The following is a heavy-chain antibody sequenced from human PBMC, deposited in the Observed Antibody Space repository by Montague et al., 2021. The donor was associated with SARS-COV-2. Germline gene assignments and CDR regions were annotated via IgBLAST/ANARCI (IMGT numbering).Heavy chain of an antibody. CDR3: GRTPGRGGMDV. CDR1: GGSISGYY. J-gene: IGHJ6*02. Sequence: SETLSLTCTVSGGSISGYYWSWIRQAPGKELEWIAYISYRGNTNYNPSLKSRVTISLEESKSQFSLKLCSVTAADTAVYFCGRTPGRGGMDVWGQGTTVTVS. D-gene: IGHD3-10*01. V-gene: IGHV4-59*01. CDR2: ISYRGNT.